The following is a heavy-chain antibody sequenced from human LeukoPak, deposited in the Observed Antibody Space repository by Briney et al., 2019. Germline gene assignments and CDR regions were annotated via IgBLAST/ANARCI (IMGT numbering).Heavy chain of an antibody. CDR3: ARGQSYYEAFDI. CDR1: GFTVSSDY. V-gene: IGHV3-53*03. J-gene: IGHJ3*02. CDR2: IYSGGST. Sequence: PGGSLRLSCAASGFTVSSDYMSWVRQPPGKGLEWASVIYSGGSTNYADSVKGRFTISRDNSKNTLHLQMNSLRVEDTAVYHCARGQSYYEAFDIWGQGTMVTVSS. D-gene: IGHD1-26*01.